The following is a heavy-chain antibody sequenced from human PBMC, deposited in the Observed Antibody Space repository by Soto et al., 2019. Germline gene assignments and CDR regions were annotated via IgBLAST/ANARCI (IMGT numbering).Heavy chain of an antibody. D-gene: IGHD2-2*01. CDR2: ISGSGGST. V-gene: IGHV3-23*01. J-gene: IGHJ4*02. Sequence: EVQLLESGGGLVQPGGSLRLSCAASGFTFSSYAMSWVRQAPGKGLEWVSAISGSGGSTYYADSVKGRFTISRDNSKSALYLQMNSLRAEDTAVYYCAKDQGIVVVPAAPDYWGQGTLVTVSS. CDR1: GFTFSSYA. CDR3: AKDQGIVVVPAAPDY.